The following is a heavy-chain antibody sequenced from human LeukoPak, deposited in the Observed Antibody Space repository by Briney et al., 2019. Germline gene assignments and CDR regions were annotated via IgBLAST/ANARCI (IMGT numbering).Heavy chain of an antibody. V-gene: IGHV4-34*01. CDR1: GGSFSGYY. D-gene: IGHD6-19*01. CDR3: ARGKGSGWTFDY. CDR2: INHSGST. J-gene: IGHJ4*02. Sequence: SETLSLTCAVYGGSFSGYYWTWIRQPPGKGLEWIGEINHSGSTNYNPTLKSRVTISVDTSKNQFSLKLSSVAAADTAVYYCARGKGSGWTFDYWGQGTMVTVSS.